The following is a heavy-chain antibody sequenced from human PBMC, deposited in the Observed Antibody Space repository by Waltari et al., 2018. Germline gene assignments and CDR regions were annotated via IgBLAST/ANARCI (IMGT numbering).Heavy chain of an antibody. V-gene: IGHV1-69*13. CDR2: IIPIFGTA. D-gene: IGHD1-1*01. CDR3: ARAQFRLLQLGYYYYGMDV. CDR1: GGTLSSYA. Sequence: QVQLVQSGAEVKKPGSSVKVSCKASGGTLSSYAISWVRQAPGQGLEWMGGIIPIFGTANYAQKFQGRVTITADESTSTAYMELSSLRSEDTAVYYCARAQFRLLQLGYYYYGMDVWGQGTTVTVSS. J-gene: IGHJ6*02.